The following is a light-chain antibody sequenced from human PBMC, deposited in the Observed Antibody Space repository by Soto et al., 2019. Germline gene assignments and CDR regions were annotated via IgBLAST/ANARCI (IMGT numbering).Light chain of an antibody. CDR1: QSVDSN. CDR2: GAS. Sequence: EIVLTQSPGTLSLSPGEIATLSCRASQSVDSNYFAWYQQKPGQAPRLLIYGASTRATGIPARFSGSGSGTEFTLTISSLQSEDFAVYYCQQYNNWPPLTFGGGTKVDIK. J-gene: IGKJ4*01. V-gene: IGKV3D-15*01. CDR3: QQYNNWPPLT.